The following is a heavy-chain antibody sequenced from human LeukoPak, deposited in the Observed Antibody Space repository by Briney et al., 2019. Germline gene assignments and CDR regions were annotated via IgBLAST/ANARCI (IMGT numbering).Heavy chain of an antibody. CDR2: ISAYNGNT. Sequence: ASVKVSCKASGYTFTSYGISWVRQAPGQGLEWMGWISAYNGNTNYAQKVQGRVTMTTDTSTSTAYMELRSLRSDDTAVYYCARDVDTSMAYYFDCWGKGTLVIVSS. CDR1: GYTFTSYG. V-gene: IGHV1-18*01. J-gene: IGHJ4*02. D-gene: IGHD5-18*01. CDR3: ARDVDTSMAYYFDC.